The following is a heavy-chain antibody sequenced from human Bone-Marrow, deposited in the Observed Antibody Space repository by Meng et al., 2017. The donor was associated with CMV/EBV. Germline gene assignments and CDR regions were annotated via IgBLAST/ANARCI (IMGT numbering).Heavy chain of an antibody. CDR2: ISSSSSYI. CDR1: FPFSAYS. Sequence: FPFSAYSMNWVRQPPGKGLEWVSSISSSSSYIYYADSVKGRFTISRDNAKNSLYLQMNSLRAEDTAVYYCARDPRIYDILTGYHFDYWGQGTLVTVSS. V-gene: IGHV3-21*06. D-gene: IGHD3-9*01. J-gene: IGHJ4*02. CDR3: ARDPRIYDILTGYHFDY.